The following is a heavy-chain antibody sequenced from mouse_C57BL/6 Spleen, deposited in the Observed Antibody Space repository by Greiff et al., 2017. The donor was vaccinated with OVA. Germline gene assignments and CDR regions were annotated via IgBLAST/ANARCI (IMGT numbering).Heavy chain of an antibody. D-gene: IGHD4-1*02. CDR3: TNWAYYFDY. CDR1: GYTFTDYE. V-gene: IGHV1-15*01. Sequence: QVQLQQSGAELVRPGASVTLSCKASGYTFTDYEMHWVKQTPVHGLEWIGAIDPENGGTAYNQKFKGKAILTADKSSSTAYMELRSLTSEDSAVYYCTNWAYYFDYWGQGTTLTVSS. J-gene: IGHJ2*01. CDR2: IDPENGGT.